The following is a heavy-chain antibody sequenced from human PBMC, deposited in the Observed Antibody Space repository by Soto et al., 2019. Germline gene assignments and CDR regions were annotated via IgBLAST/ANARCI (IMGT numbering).Heavy chain of an antibody. CDR2: INHSGST. CDR1: GGSFGGYY. CDR3: ASFQGRVVTAIY. D-gene: IGHD2-21*02. V-gene: IGHV4-34*01. Sequence: SETLSLTCAVYGGSFGGYYWSWIRQPPGKGLEWIGEINHSGSTNYNPSLKSRVTISVDTSKNQFSLKLSSVTAADTAVYYCASFQGRVVTAIYWGQGTLVTVSS. J-gene: IGHJ1*01.